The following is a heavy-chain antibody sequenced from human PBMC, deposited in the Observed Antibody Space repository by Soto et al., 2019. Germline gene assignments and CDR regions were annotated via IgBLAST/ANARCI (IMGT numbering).Heavy chain of an antibody. Sequence: QVQLVQSGAEVKKPGSSVKVSCKASGVTFGSYAITWVRRAPGQGLEWLGGIIPILNSPAYAQKFQARVVITADEITNTAYMELNSLRFDDTAVYYCAREAPYCTSATCPKFYDMDVWGQGTTVTVAS. CDR3: AREAPYCTSATCPKFYDMDV. CDR1: GVTFGSYA. D-gene: IGHD2-2*01. J-gene: IGHJ6*02. V-gene: IGHV1-69*01. CDR2: IIPILNSP.